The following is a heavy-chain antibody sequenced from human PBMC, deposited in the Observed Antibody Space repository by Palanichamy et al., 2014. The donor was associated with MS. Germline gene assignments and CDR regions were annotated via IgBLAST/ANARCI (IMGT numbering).Heavy chain of an antibody. CDR3: ARDPPLQAGVVLGVYYYGMDV. Sequence: QVQLQESGPGLVKPSETLSRTCTVSGDSISSGYYWGWIRQPPGKGLEWIGSIYHSGSTYYNPSLKSRVTISVDTSKNQFSLKLSSVTAADTAVYYCARDPPLQAGVVLGVYYYGMDVWGQGTTVTVSS. CDR1: GDSISSGYY. J-gene: IGHJ6*02. CDR2: IYHSGST. V-gene: IGHV4-38-2*02. D-gene: IGHD2-15*01.